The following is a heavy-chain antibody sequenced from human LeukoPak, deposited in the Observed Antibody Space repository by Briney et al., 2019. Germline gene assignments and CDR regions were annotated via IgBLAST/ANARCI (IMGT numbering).Heavy chain of an antibody. J-gene: IGHJ4*02. V-gene: IGHV3-23*01. CDR3: AKGVSIVGATTDY. D-gene: IGHD1-26*01. Sequence: GGSLRLSCAASGFTFSSYAMNWVRQAPGKGLEWVSGISGSGGSTYYADSVKGRFTISRDNSKNTLYLQMNSLRAEDTAVYYCAKGVSIVGATTDYWGQGTLVTVSS. CDR1: GFTFSSYA. CDR2: ISGSGGST.